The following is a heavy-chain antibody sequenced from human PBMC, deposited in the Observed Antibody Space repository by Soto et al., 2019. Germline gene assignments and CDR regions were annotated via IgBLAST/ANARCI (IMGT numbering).Heavy chain of an antibody. CDR1: GFTFSSYA. V-gene: IGHV3-30-3*01. J-gene: IGHJ4*02. CDR3: ARGNGGSYYYDSSGYSAIGY. Sequence: SLRLSCAASGFTFSSYAMHWVRQAPGKGLEWVAVISYDGSNKYYADSVKGRFTISRDNSKNTLYLQMNSLRAEDTAVYYCARGNGGSYYYDSSGYSAIGYWGQGTQVTVSS. D-gene: IGHD3-22*01. CDR2: ISYDGSNK.